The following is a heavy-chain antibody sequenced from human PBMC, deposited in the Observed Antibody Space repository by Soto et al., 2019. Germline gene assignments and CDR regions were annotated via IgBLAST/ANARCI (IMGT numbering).Heavy chain of an antibody. CDR2: IYYSGST. CDR3: ARGWLYYYGMDV. D-gene: IGHD3-9*01. J-gene: IGHJ6*02. CDR1: DGSITSGDYY. Sequence: PSETLSLTCTLPDGSITSGDYYWSWIPQPPGNGLEWIGYIYYSGSTYYNPSLKSRVTISVDTSKNQFSLKLSSVTAADTAVYYCARGWLYYYGMDVWGQGTTVTVSS. V-gene: IGHV4-30-4*08.